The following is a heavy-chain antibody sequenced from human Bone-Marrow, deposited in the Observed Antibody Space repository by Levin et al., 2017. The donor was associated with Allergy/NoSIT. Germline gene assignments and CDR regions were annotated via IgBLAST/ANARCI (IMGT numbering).Heavy chain of an antibody. D-gene: IGHD1-26*01. CDR1: GFSISSGYQ. J-gene: IGHJ6*02. CDR3: ARMSGSAKYYHAMDV. V-gene: IGHV4-38-2*02. CDR2: IHHSGTT. Sequence: SSESLSLTCSVYGFSISSGYQWGSIRQSPGKGLEWIGTIHHSGTTYYNPSLKSRVSISLDTSKNQFSLRLRSVSAADTAIYYCARMSGSAKYYHAMDVWGQGTTVTVS.